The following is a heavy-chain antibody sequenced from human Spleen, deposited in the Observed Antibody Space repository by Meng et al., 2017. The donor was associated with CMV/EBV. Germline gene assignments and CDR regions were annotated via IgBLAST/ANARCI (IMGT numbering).Heavy chain of an antibody. Sequence: SVKVSCKASGGTFSSYAISWVRQAPGQGLEWMGGIIPIFGTANYAQKFQGRVTITTDESTSTAYMELSSLRSEDTAVYYCARDREWDLRGGDAFDIWGQGTMVTVSS. V-gene: IGHV1-69*05. CDR1: GGTFSSYA. CDR3: ARDREWDLRGGDAFDI. CDR2: IIPIFGTA. J-gene: IGHJ3*02. D-gene: IGHD1-26*01.